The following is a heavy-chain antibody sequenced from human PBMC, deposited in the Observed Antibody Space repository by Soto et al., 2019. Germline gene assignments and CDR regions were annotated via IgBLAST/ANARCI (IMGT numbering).Heavy chain of an antibody. CDR2: IYYSGST. CDR1: GGSISSGDYY. J-gene: IGHJ4*02. D-gene: IGHD5-18*01. CDR3: ARLKWIQLWPNFDY. Sequence: TSETLCLTCTVSGGSISSGDYYWSWIRQPPGKGLEWIGYIYYSGSTYYNPSLKSRVTISVDTSKNQFSLKLSSVTAADTAVYYCARLKWIQLWPNFDYWGQGTLVTVSS. V-gene: IGHV4-30-4*01.